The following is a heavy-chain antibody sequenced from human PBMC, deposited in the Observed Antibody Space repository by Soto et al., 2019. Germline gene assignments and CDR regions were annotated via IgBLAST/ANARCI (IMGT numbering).Heavy chain of an antibody. D-gene: IGHD2-15*01. J-gene: IGHJ4*02. CDR3: ASHLYCSGGSCFDY. Sequence: EVQLVESGGGLVQPGGSLRLSCAASGFTFSSYWTHWDRQAPGKGLVWVSRINSDGSSTFYADSVKGRFTISRDNAKNTVYLQMNSLRAEDTAVYYCASHLYCSGGSCFDYWGQGTLVTVSS. CDR1: GFTFSSYW. V-gene: IGHV3-74*01. CDR2: INSDGSST.